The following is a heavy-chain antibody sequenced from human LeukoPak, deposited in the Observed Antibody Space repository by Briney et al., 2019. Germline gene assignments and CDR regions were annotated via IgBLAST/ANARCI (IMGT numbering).Heavy chain of an antibody. J-gene: IGHJ6*02. CDR2: IIPILGIA. V-gene: IGHV1-69*04. CDR3: ARDLEPYGMDV. CDR1: GGTFNSYA. D-gene: IGHD1-1*01. Sequence: SVNVSCKASGGTFNSYAISWVRQAPGQGLEWMGRIIPILGIANYAQKFQGRVAITADKSTSTAYMELSSLRSEDTAVYYCARDLEPYGMDVWGQGTTVTVSS.